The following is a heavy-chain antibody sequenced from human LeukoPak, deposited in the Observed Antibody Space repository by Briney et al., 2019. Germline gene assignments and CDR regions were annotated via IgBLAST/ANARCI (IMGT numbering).Heavy chain of an antibody. CDR1: GYTFTSYG. V-gene: IGHV1-18*01. CDR2: ISAYNGNT. CDR3: ARGYPTGTMVRGFDY. J-gene: IGHJ4*02. D-gene: IGHD3-10*01. Sequence: ASVKVSCKASGYTFTSYGISWVRQAPGQGLEWMGWISAYNGNTNYAQKLQGRVTMTTDTSTSTAYMELRSLRSDDTAVYYCARGYPTGTMVRGFDYWGQGTLVTVSS.